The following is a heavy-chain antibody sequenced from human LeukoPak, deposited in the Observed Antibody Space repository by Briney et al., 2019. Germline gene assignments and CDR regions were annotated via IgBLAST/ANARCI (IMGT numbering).Heavy chain of an antibody. CDR3: ARDSRDDGSGSYHRISTLGNGMDV. D-gene: IGHD3-10*01. CDR1: GFTLSSYW. CDR2: IKQDGSEK. V-gene: IGHV3-7*01. Sequence: GGSLRLSCAASGFTLSSYWMTWVRQAPGKGLEWVANIKQDGSEKYYVDSVKGRFTISRDNAKNSLYLQMNSLRAEDTAVYYCARDSRDDGSGSYHRISTLGNGMDVWGKGTTVTISS. J-gene: IGHJ6*03.